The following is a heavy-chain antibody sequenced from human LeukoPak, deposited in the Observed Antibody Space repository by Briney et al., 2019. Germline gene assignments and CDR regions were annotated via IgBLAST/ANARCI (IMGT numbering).Heavy chain of an antibody. CDR3: VRGNPFGGY. V-gene: IGHV3-7*03. D-gene: IGHD2-15*01. J-gene: IGHJ4*02. Sequence: GGSLRLSCAASGFTLSSYWMIWVRQAPGKGLEWVANIKQDGSEISYVDSVKGRFTISRDNAKNSLYLQMNSLRAEDAAVYYCVRGNPFGGYWGQGTLVTVSS. CDR2: IKQDGSEI. CDR1: GFTLSSYW.